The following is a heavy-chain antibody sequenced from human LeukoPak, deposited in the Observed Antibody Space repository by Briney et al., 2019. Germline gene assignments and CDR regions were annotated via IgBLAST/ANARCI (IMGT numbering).Heavy chain of an antibody. CDR1: GFTFSSYA. Sequence: GGSLRLSCAASGFTFSSYAMSWVRQAQGKGLEWVSGLSGSGPSTYYADSVKGRFTISRDNSKNSLFLQMNRLRAENTALYYCAKSVGFSSSGPNYWGRGTPVTVSS. J-gene: IGHJ4*02. CDR3: AKSVGFSSSGPNY. V-gene: IGHV3-23*01. D-gene: IGHD6-13*01. CDR2: LSGSGPST.